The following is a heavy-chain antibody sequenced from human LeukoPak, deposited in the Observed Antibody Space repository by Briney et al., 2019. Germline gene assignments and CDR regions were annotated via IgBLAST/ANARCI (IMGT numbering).Heavy chain of an antibody. Sequence: SETLSLTCTVSGGSISSGSYYWSWIRQPAGKGLEWIGRIYTSGSTNYNPSLKSRVTISVDTSKNQFSLKLSSVTAADTAVYYCARDRRDTAMVKSGFDYWGQGTLVTVSS. V-gene: IGHV4-61*02. J-gene: IGHJ4*02. CDR3: ARDRRDTAMVKSGFDY. CDR1: GGSISSGSYY. D-gene: IGHD5-18*01. CDR2: IYTSGST.